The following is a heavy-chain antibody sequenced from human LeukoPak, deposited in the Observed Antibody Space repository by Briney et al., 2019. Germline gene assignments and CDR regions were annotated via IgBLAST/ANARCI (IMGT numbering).Heavy chain of an antibody. CDR1: GFTFSKYG. D-gene: IGHD3-22*01. J-gene: IGHJ4*02. CDR3: AKMGYYDSSGYYLFDY. CDR2: ISGSGGST. V-gene: IGHV3-23*01. Sequence: GGSLRLSCAASGFTFSKYGMSWVRQAPGKGLEWVSAISGSGGSTYYADSVKGRFTISRDISKNTLYLHMNSLRAEDTAVYYCAKMGYYDSSGYYLFDYWGQGTLVTVSS.